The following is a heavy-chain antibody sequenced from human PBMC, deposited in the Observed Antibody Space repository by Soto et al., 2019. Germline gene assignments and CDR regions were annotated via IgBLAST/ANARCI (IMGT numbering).Heavy chain of an antibody. D-gene: IGHD5-12*01. CDR1: GFTFSSYW. V-gene: IGHV3-74*01. CDR2: IKGDGTNT. CDR3: ARGLSGYYGFDY. J-gene: IGHJ4*02. Sequence: EVQLVESGGGLVQFGGSLRLSCAASGFTFSSYWMHWVRQVPGKGLVWVSGIKGDGTNTGYADSVKGRFTISRDNVKNTLSLQMNSLRAKDTAVYYCARGLSGYYGFDYWGQGTLVTVSS.